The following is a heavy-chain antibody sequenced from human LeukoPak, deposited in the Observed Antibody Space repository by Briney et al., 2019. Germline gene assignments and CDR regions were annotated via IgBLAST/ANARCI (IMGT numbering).Heavy chain of an antibody. Sequence: SETLSLTCTVSGGSISSGGYYWSWIRQPPGKGLEWIGYIYHSGSTYYNPSLKSRVTISVDRSKNQFSLKLSSVTAADTAVYYCARDKREGSFDYWGQGTLVTVSS. V-gene: IGHV4-30-2*01. CDR3: ARDKREGSFDY. J-gene: IGHJ4*02. CDR1: GGSISSGGYY. D-gene: IGHD1-26*01. CDR2: IYHSGST.